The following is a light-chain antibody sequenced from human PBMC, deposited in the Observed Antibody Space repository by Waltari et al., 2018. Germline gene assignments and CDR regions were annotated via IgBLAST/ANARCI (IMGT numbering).Light chain of an antibody. CDR1: RGDIGRNTF. CDR2: DVS. Sequence: QSALTQPASVSGSPGQSTTIPCTGTRGDIGRNTFFSWYQQHPGKAPRLMIFDVSNRPSGVSDRFSGSKSGNAASLTISGLQAEDEADYYCSTYSPSGTPYVFGTGTEVTVL. J-gene: IGLJ1*01. V-gene: IGLV2-14*03. CDR3: STYSPSGTPYV.